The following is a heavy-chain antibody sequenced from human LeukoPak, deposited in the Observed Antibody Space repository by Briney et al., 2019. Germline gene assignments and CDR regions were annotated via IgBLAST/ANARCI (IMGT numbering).Heavy chain of an antibody. CDR2: IYPGDSDT. V-gene: IGHV5-51*01. Sequence: GESLKISCQGSGYSFTSYWIGWVRQMPGKGLEWMGIIYPGDSDTRYSPSFQGQVTISADKSISTAYLQWSSLKASDTAMYYCARNQWLLRNWFDPWGQGTLVTVSS. CDR1: GYSFTSYW. CDR3: ARNQWLLRNWFDP. D-gene: IGHD5-12*01. J-gene: IGHJ5*02.